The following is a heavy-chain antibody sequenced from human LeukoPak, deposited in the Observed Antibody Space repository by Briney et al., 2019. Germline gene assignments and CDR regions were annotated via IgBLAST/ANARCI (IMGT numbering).Heavy chain of an antibody. J-gene: IGHJ6*02. V-gene: IGHV3-7*04. CDR3: ARGGGLDV. CDR1: GLTFSSSW. Sequence: GGSLRLSCAVSGLTFSSSWMDWVRQAPGKGLEWVASINPDGNKKYSADSVKGRFTISRDNAKNSLYLQMNNLRAEDTAVYYCARGGGLDVWGQGATVTVSS. CDR2: INPDGNKK.